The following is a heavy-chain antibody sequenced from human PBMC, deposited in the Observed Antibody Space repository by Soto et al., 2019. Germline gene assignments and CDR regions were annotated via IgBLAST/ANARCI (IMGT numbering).Heavy chain of an antibody. Sequence: SVKVSCKASGGTFSSYAISWVRQAPGQGLEWMGGIIPIFGTANYAQKFQGRVTITADESTSTAYMELSSLRSEDTAVYYCARELGGGNPVPYWGQGTLVTVSS. D-gene: IGHD2-15*01. V-gene: IGHV1-69*13. CDR1: GGTFSSYA. CDR3: ARELGGGNPVPY. CDR2: IIPIFGTA. J-gene: IGHJ4*02.